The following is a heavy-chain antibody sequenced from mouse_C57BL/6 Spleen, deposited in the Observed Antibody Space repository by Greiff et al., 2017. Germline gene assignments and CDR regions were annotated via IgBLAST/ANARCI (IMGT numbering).Heavy chain of an antibody. D-gene: IGHD4-1*01. V-gene: IGHV5-6*01. CDR1: GFTFSSSG. CDR2: ISSGGSYT. CDR3: ARHGGNWDFDY. J-gene: IGHJ2*01. Sequence: EVQLVESGGDLVKPGGSLKLSCAASGFTFSSSGMSWVRQTPDKRLEWVATISSGGSYTYYPDSVKGRFTISRDNAKNTLYLQVSSLKSEDTAMDYCARHGGNWDFDYWGQGTTLTVSS.